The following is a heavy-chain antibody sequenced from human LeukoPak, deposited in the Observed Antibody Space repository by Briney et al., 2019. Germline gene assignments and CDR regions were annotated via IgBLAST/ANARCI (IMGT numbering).Heavy chain of an antibody. CDR1: GGSISSGGYY. J-gene: IGHJ4*02. CDR3: ARVGGTLVYFDY. V-gene: IGHV4-31*01. D-gene: IGHD4-23*01. Sequence: SQTLSLTCTVSGGSISSGGYYWSWIRQHPGKGLEWIGYIYYSGSTYYNPSLKSLVTISVDTSKNQFSLKLSSVTAADTAVYYCARVGGTLVYFDYWGQGTLVTVSS. CDR2: IYYSGST.